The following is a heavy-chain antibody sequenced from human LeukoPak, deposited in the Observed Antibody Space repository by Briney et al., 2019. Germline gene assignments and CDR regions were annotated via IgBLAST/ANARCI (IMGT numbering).Heavy chain of an antibody. J-gene: IGHJ3*02. CDR1: GFSFSNYW. V-gene: IGHV3-7*01. Sequence: GGSLRLSCAASGFSFSNYWMTWLRQAPGKGLEWVANIRGDESRKYYLDSVTGRFTISRDNAKNSLYLQMNSLRAEDTAVYYCAKILNWGSVQEGSVQDAFDIWGQGTMVTVSS. D-gene: IGHD7-27*01. CDR2: IRGDESRK. CDR3: AKILNWGSVQEGSVQDAFDI.